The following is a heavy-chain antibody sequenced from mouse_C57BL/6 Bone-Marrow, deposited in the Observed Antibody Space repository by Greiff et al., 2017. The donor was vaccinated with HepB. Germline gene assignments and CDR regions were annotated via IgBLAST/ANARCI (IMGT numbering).Heavy chain of an antibody. CDR2: ISDGGSYT. CDR3: ARVYSNYY. J-gene: IGHJ4*01. CDR1: GFTFSSYA. D-gene: IGHD2-5*01. V-gene: IGHV5-4*01. Sequence: EVQRVESGGGLVKPGGSLKLSCAASGFTFSSYAMSWVRQTPEKRLEWVATISDGGSYTYYPDNVKGRFTISRDNAKNNLYLQMSHLKSEDTAMYYCARVYSNYYWGQGTSVTVSS.